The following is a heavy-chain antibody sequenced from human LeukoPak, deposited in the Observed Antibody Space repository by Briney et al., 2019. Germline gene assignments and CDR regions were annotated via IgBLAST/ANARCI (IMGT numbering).Heavy chain of an antibody. CDR2: IYYSGST. V-gene: IGHV4-31*02. D-gene: IGHD2-15*01. J-gene: IGHJ5*02. Sequence: SWIRQHPGKGLEWIGYIYYSGSTYYTPSLKSRVTISVDTSKNQFSLKLSSVTAADPAVYYCAKSSDCSDGRCWFDPWGQGTLVTVSS. CDR3: AKSSDCSDGRCWFDP.